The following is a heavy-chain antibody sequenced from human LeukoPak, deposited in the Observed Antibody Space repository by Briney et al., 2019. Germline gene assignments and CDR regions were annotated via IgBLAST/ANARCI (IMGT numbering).Heavy chain of an antibody. D-gene: IGHD3-22*01. CDR1: GGSISSYY. CDR2: IYYSGST. J-gene: IGHJ4*02. Sequence: SETLSLTCTVSGGSISSYYWSWIRQPPGKGLEWIGYIYYSGSTNYNPSLKSRVTISVDTSKNQFSLELSSVTAADTAVYYCARLRKTTGYYYDSSGFHFDYWGQGTLVAVSS. V-gene: IGHV4-59*08. CDR3: ARLRKTTGYYYDSSGFHFDY.